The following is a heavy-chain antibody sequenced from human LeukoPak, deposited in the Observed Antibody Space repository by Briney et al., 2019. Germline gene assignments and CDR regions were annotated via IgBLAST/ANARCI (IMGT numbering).Heavy chain of an antibody. CDR1: GFTFSDYS. CDR3: ARPHYSNFDY. V-gene: IGHV3-21*01. CDR2: ISSSSSYI. D-gene: IGHD4-11*01. Sequence: PGGSLRLSCAASGFTFSDYSMNWVRQAPGKGLEWVSSISSSSSYIYYADSVKGRFTISRDNARNSLYLQMNSLRAEDTAVYYCARPHYSNFDYWGQGTLVTVSS. J-gene: IGHJ4*02.